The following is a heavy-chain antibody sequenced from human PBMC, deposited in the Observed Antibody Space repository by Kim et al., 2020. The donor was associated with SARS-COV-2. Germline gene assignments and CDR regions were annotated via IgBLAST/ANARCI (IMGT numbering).Heavy chain of an antibody. Sequence: QKFPGRVTITRDTSASTAYMELSTLRCEDTAVYYCALYYYDSSGYYYFDYWGQGTLVTVSS. V-gene: IGHV1-3*01. CDR3: ALYYYDSSGYYYFDY. D-gene: IGHD3-22*01. J-gene: IGHJ4*02.